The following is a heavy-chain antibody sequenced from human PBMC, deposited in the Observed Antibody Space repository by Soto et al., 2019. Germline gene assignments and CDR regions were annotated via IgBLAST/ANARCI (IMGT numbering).Heavy chain of an antibody. CDR1: GFTFSSYA. Sequence: GGSLRVSCAASGFTFSSYAMSWVRQAPGKGLEWVSAISGSGGSTYYADSVKGRFTISRDNSKNTLYLQMNSLRAEDTAVYYCAKALYDSSGYYYAPGGNFDYWGQGTLVTVSS. CDR2: ISGSGGST. D-gene: IGHD3-22*01. J-gene: IGHJ4*02. V-gene: IGHV3-23*01. CDR3: AKALYDSSGYYYAPGGNFDY.